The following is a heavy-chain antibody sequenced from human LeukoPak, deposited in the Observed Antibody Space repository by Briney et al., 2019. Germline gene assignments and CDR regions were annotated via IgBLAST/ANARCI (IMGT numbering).Heavy chain of an antibody. V-gene: IGHV1-46*01. CDR1: GYTFTSYY. Sequence: ASVKVSCKASGYTFTSYYIHWVRQSPGQGLEWMGMINPSGATTTYAQHFQGRVTMTRDMSTRTAYMELSSLRSEDTAVYYCAKEGNSGWVPKYWGQGTLVTVSS. CDR3: AKEGNSGWVPKY. D-gene: IGHD6-19*01. J-gene: IGHJ4*01. CDR2: INPSGATT.